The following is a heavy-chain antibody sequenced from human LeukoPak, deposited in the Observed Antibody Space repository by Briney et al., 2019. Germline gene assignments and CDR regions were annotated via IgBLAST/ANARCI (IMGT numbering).Heavy chain of an antibody. CDR1: GFTFSSYE. CDR3: AKDSPWDAFDI. V-gene: IGHV3-48*03. CDR2: ISSSGSTI. J-gene: IGHJ3*02. Sequence: GGSLRLSCAASGFTFSSYEMNWVRQAPGKGLEWVSYISSSGSTIYYADSVKGRFTISRDNAKNSLYLQMNSLRAEDTVVYYCAKDSPWDAFDIWGQGTMVTVSS.